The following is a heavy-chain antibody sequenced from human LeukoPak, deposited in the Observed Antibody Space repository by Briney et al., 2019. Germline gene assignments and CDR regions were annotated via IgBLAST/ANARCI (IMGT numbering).Heavy chain of an antibody. CDR1: GGSISSSSYY. Sequence: SETLSLTCTVSGGSISSSSYYWGWIRQPPGKGLEWIGSIYYSGSTYYNPSLKSRVTISVDTSKNQFSLKLSSVTAAGTAVYYCARIPVALLTHYYYYGMDVWGQGTTVTVSS. CDR3: ARIPVALLTHYYYYGMDV. D-gene: IGHD4-23*01. CDR2: IYYSGST. J-gene: IGHJ6*02. V-gene: IGHV4-39*01.